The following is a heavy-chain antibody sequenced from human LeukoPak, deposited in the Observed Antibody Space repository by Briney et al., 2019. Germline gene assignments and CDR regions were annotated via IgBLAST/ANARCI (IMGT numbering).Heavy chain of an antibody. D-gene: IGHD3-22*01. CDR2: IYYSGST. Sequence: SETLSLTCTVSGGSISSYYWSWIRQPPGKGLEWIGYIYYSGSTNYNPSLKSRVTISVDTSKNQFSLKLSSVTAADTAVYYCAGAGYYDSSGAIDYWGQGTLVTVSS. CDR3: AGAGYYDSSGAIDY. CDR1: GGSISSYY. J-gene: IGHJ4*02. V-gene: IGHV4-59*01.